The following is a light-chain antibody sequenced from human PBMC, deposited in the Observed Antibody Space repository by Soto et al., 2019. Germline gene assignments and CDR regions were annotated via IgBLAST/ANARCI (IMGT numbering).Light chain of an antibody. CDR2: EVG. V-gene: IGLV2-23*02. CDR1: SSDVGSYNL. Sequence: QSVLTQPASVSGSPGQSITISCTGTSSDVGSYNLVSWYQQHPGKAPKLMIYEVGKRPSGVSNRFSGSKSGNTASLTISGLQAEDEADYYCCSYAGSSTPYVVFGGGTKLTVL. CDR3: CSYAGSSTPYVV. J-gene: IGLJ2*01.